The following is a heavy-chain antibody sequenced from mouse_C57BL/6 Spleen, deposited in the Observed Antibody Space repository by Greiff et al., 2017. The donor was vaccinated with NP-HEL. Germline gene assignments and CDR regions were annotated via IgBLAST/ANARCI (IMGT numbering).Heavy chain of an antibody. J-gene: IGHJ4*01. CDR3: APTVVANYYAMDY. CDR1: GYTFTDYA. D-gene: IGHD1-1*01. V-gene: IGHV1-67*01. Sequence: QVQLQQPGPELVRPGVSVKISCKGSGYTFTDYAMHWVKQSHAKSLEWIGVISTYSGDASYNQKFKDKATMTVDKSSSTAYIELARLTSEDSAVYYCAPTVVANYYAMDYWGQGTSVTVSS. CDR2: ISTYSGDA.